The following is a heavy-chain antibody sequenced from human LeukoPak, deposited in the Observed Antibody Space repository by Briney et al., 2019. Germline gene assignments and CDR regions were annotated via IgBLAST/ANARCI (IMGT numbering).Heavy chain of an antibody. D-gene: IGHD5-18*01. V-gene: IGHV3-7*01. CDR3: ASCIAMVLPFDAFDI. Sequence: PGGSLRLSCAASGFTFSSYWMSWVRQAPGKGLEWVANIKQDGSEKYYVDSVKGRFTISRDNAKNSLYLQMNSLRAEDTAVYYCASCIAMVLPFDAFDIWGQGTMVTVSS. J-gene: IGHJ3*02. CDR1: GFTFSSYW. CDR2: IKQDGSEK.